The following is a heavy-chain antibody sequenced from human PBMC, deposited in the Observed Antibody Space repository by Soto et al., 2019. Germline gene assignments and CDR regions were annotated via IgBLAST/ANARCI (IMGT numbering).Heavy chain of an antibody. CDR2: IYYSGST. CDR1: GGSISSSSYY. J-gene: IGHJ4*02. D-gene: IGHD6-13*01. V-gene: IGHV4-39*07. Sequence: SETLSLTCTVSGGSISSSSYYWGWIRQPPGKGLEWIGSIYYSGSTSYNPSLNGRVTISVDTSKKQFSLNLNSVTAADTAVYYCARGRIAAPGNSDFDSWGQGALVTVSS. CDR3: ARGRIAAPGNSDFDS.